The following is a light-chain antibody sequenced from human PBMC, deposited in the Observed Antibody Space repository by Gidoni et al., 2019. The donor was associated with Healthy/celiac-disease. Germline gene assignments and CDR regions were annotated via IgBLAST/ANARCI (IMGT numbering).Light chain of an antibody. J-gene: IGKJ2*01. V-gene: IGKV3-11*01. CDR2: DAS. CDR1: QSVSSY. CDR3: QQRSNWPHT. Sequence: EIVFTQSPAPLSLSPGERATLSCRASQSVSSYLAWYQQKPGQAPRLLIYDASNRATGIPARFSGSGSGTDFTLTISSLEPEDFAVYYCQQRSNWPHTFGQGTKLEIK.